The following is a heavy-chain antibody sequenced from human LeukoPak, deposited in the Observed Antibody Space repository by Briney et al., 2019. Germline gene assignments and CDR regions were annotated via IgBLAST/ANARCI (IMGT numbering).Heavy chain of an antibody. CDR3: ARQITMIVVDY. Sequence: SETLSLTCTVSGGSISSSSYYWGWIHQPPGMGLEWIGSIYYSGSTYYNPSLKSRVTISVDTSKNQFSLKLSSVTAADTAVYYCARQITMIVVDYWGQGTLVTVSS. J-gene: IGHJ4*02. CDR1: GGSISSSSYY. V-gene: IGHV4-39*01. D-gene: IGHD3-22*01. CDR2: IYYSGST.